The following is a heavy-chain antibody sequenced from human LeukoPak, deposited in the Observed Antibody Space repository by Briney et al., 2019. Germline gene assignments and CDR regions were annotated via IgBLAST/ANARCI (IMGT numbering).Heavy chain of an antibody. CDR3: AKTIYGDYGVY. D-gene: IGHD4-17*01. CDR1: GFTFSSYA. V-gene: IGHV3-23*01. J-gene: IGHJ4*02. Sequence: GGSLRLSCAASGFTFSSYAMSWVRQAPGKGLEWVSAISGSGGSTYYADSVKGRFTISRDNSKNTLYLQMNSLRAEDTAAYYCAKTIYGDYGVYWGQGTLVTVSS. CDR2: ISGSGGST.